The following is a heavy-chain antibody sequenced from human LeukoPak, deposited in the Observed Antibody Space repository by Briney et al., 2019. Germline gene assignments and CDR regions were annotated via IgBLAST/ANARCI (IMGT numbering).Heavy chain of an antibody. CDR1: GYIFTSYW. CDR2: IYPGDSDT. V-gene: IGHV5-51*01. CDR3: ARQLSSGLGAFDI. Sequence: GESLQISCKGSGYIFTSYWIGWVRQLPGKGLEWMGIIYPGDSDTRYSPSFQGQVTISADKSISTAYLQWSSLKASDTAMYYCARQLSSGLGAFDIWGQGTMVTVSS. D-gene: IGHD3-22*01. J-gene: IGHJ3*02.